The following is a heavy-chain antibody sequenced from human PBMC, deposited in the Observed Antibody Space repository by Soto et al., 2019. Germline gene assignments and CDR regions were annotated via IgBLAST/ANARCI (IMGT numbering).Heavy chain of an antibody. CDR2: IWYDGSKK. Sequence: GGSLRLSCAASGFIFSDYGIHGVRQAPGKGLEWVALIWYDGSKKYYADSVKGRFTVSRDNINSTLYLEMNSLRVEDSAVYYCAREGAVAGSQDFWGQGTLVTVSS. CDR1: GFIFSDYG. CDR3: AREGAVAGSQDF. J-gene: IGHJ4*02. D-gene: IGHD6-19*01. V-gene: IGHV3-33*01.